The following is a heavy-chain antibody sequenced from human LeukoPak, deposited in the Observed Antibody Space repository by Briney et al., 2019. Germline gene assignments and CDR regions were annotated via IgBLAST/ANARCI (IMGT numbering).Heavy chain of an antibody. CDR2: IYYSGST. Sequence: SETLSLTCTFSGGSISSSSYYWGWIRQPPGKWLEWIGSIYYSGSTYYNPSLKSRVTISVDTSKNQFYLKLSSVTAADTAVYYCARLRQYYFDYWGQGTLVTVSS. CDR3: ARLRQYYFDY. D-gene: IGHD3-16*01. CDR1: GGSISSSSYY. V-gene: IGHV4-39*01. J-gene: IGHJ4*02.